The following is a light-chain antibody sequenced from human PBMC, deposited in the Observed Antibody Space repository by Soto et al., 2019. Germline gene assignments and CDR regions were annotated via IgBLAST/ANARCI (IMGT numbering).Light chain of an antibody. Sequence: DIQLTQSPSFLSASVGDRVTISCRASQGISDYLAWYQQKPGKAPKLLIYGASTLQSGVPSRFSGSASGTEFTLTISSLHPEDFATYFCQQFNAYPLTFVGGTKLEIK. CDR1: QGISDY. CDR3: QQFNAYPLT. CDR2: GAS. V-gene: IGKV1-9*01. J-gene: IGKJ4*01.